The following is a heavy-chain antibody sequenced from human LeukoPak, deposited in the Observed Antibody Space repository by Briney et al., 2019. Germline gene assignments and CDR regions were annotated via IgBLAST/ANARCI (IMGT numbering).Heavy chain of an antibody. Sequence: ASVKVSCKASGYTFTSYYIHLVRQAPGQGFEWMAIINPSDGSTTNSQKFQGRVTMTRDMSTSTVYMELSSLRSEDTAVYYCARGTRSGSYYFLFDYWGQGTLVTVSS. D-gene: IGHD1-26*01. CDR1: GYTFTSYY. CDR3: ARGTRSGSYYFLFDY. V-gene: IGHV1-46*01. J-gene: IGHJ4*02. CDR2: INPSDGST.